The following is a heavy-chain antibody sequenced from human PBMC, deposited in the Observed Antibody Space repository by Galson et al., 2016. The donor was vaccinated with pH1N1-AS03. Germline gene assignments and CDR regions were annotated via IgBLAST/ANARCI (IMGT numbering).Heavy chain of an antibody. CDR1: GYTFTSYN. CDR2: VRPSGGGT. J-gene: IGHJ4*02. D-gene: IGHD3-3*01. CDR3: ARSGVGALNGGFDY. Sequence: SVKVSCKASGYTFTSYNMHWVRQAPGQRLEWMGIVRPSGGGTIYAPNVQDRVSLTRDTSTSTFYMELSSLRSDDTGVYFCARSGVGALNGGFDYWDQGTLVTVSS. V-gene: IGHV1-46*01.